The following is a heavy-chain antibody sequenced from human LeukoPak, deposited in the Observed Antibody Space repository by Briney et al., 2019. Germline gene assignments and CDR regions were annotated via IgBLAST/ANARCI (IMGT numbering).Heavy chain of an antibody. J-gene: IGHJ4*02. CDR3: ARFLRTYYYGSGSEVDY. CDR2: ISAYNGNT. CDR1: GYTSTRYG. V-gene: IGHV1-18*01. D-gene: IGHD3-10*01. Sequence: ASLKVSCKASGYTSTRYGISWGPQAPRQRLEWRGWISAYNGNTNCVQKLQGRVTMTTDTSTSTAYMELRSLRSDDTAVYYCARFLRTYYYGSGSEVDYWGQGTLVTVSS.